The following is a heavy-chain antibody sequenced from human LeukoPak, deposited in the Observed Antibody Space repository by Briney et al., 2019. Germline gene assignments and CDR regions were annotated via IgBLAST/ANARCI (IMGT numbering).Heavy chain of an antibody. CDR3: AREWGVNDFWSGSPWFDP. V-gene: IGHV4-30-4*01. CDR1: GGSISSGGYY. Sequence: SQTLSLTCTVSGGSISSGGYYWSWIRQPPGKGLEWIGYIYYSGSTYYNPSLKSRVTISVDTSKNQFSLKLSSVTAADTAVYYCAREWGVNDFWSGSPWFDPWGQGTLVTVSS. D-gene: IGHD3-3*01. CDR2: IYYSGST. J-gene: IGHJ5*02.